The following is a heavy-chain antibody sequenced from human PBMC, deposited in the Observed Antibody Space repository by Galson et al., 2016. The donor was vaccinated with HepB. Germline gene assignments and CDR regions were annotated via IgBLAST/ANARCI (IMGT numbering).Heavy chain of an antibody. CDR2: MKPRSGNT. D-gene: IGHD4-11*01. CDR3: ARALSPPNDYGNPYYFDS. V-gene: IGHV1-8*01. CDR1: GYLFNSYD. J-gene: IGHJ4*02. Sequence: SVKVSCKASGYLFNSYDINWMRQATGQGLEWMGWMKPRSGNTVYAQKFQGRVTMTRETSITTAYLELTSLSPEGTAVYFCARALSPPNDYGNPYYFDSWGQGTLVTVSS.